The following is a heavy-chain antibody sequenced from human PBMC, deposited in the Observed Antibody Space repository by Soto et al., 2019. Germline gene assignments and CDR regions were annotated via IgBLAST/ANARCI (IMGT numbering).Heavy chain of an antibody. J-gene: IGHJ4*02. Sequence: EVQLLESGGGLVQPGGSLRLSCAASGFTFSNYAMSWVRQAPGKGLEWVSTISNSGGNTYYADSVKGRFTISRDNSENTLYLQMNSLRAEGTALYYCAKERAARGIDHWGQGSLVSVSS. V-gene: IGHV3-23*01. D-gene: IGHD6-6*01. CDR3: AKERAARGIDH. CDR1: GFTFSNYA. CDR2: ISNSGGNT.